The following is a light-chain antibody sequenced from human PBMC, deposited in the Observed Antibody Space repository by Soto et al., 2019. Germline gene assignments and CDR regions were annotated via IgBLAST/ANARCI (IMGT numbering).Light chain of an antibody. CDR2: EVY. CDR1: SSDFGGYSF. CDR3: SSFAGRNNLL. J-gene: IGLJ2*01. Sequence: QSVLTQPPSASGSPGQSVTISCTGASSDFGGYSFVSWYQRHPGKAPKLLIYEVYKRPSGVPDRFSGSKSGNTASLTVSGPQADDEADFYCSSFAGRNNLLFRGGTKVDGL. V-gene: IGLV2-8*01.